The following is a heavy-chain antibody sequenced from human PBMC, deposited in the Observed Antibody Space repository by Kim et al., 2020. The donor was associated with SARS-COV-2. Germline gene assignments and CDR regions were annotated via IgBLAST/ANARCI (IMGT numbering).Heavy chain of an antibody. CDR3: AKKDGGSFPD. D-gene: IGHD4-17*01. J-gene: IGHJ4*02. V-gene: IGHV3-33*06. CDR2: NK. Sequence: NKYYADSVKGRFTISRDNSRNTVDLQMNSLRAEDTAVYYCAKKDGGSFPDWGQGTVVTVSS.